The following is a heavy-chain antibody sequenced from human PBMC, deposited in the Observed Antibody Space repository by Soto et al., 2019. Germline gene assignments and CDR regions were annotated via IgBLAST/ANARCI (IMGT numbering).Heavy chain of an antibody. D-gene: IGHD3-10*01. J-gene: IGHJ5*02. Sequence: ASVKVSCKASGYTFTSYGISWVQQAPGQGLEWMGWISAYNGNTNYAQKLQGRVTMTTDTSTSTAYMELRSLRSDDTAVYYCARDRNYYGSGSYSHYNWFDPWGQGTLVTVSS. CDR2: ISAYNGNT. V-gene: IGHV1-18*01. CDR3: ARDRNYYGSGSYSHYNWFDP. CDR1: GYTFTSYG.